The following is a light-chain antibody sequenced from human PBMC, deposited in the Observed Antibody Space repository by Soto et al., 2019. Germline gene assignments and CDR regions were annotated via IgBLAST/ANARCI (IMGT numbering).Light chain of an antibody. V-gene: IGLV2-14*01. CDR2: EVS. CDR3: SSYTTSGTYV. J-gene: IGLJ1*01. Sequence: QSALTRPASVSGSPGQSITISCTGTSSDVGNYKYVSWYQQHPGKAPKLMIYEVSNRPSGVSNRFSGSKSGNTASLTISGLQAEDETDYYCSSYTTSGTYVFGNGTKVTV. CDR1: SSDVGNYKY.